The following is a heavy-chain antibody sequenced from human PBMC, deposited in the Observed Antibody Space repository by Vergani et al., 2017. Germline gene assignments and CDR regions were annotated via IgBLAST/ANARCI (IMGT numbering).Heavy chain of an antibody. V-gene: IGHV4-34*01. CDR1: GGSFSGYY. CDR3: ATSGSCYRRVDY. J-gene: IGHJ4*02. CDR2: INHSGST. Sequence: QVQLQQWGAGLLKPSETLSLTCAAYGGSFSGYYWSWIRQPPGKGLEWIGEINHSGSTNSNPSLKSRVTKSLDTSKNQFCLKLRSVTAADTAVYYCATSGSCYRRVDYWGQGTLVTVSS. D-gene: IGHD6-13*01.